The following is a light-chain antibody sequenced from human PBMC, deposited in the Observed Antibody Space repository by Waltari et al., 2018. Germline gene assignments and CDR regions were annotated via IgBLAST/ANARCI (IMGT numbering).Light chain of an antibody. CDR2: EVS. CDR3: MQALEFPLT. Sequence: DIVMTQTPLSLPVTLGEPASISCRSSQSLFDSEDGDTYLEWYLQRPGQSPQLLIYEVSNRASGVPDRFSGSGSDTDFTLKISRVEAEDVGVYYCMQALEFPLTFGGGTKVEIK. CDR1: QSLFDSEDGDTY. V-gene: IGKV2-40*01. J-gene: IGKJ4*01.